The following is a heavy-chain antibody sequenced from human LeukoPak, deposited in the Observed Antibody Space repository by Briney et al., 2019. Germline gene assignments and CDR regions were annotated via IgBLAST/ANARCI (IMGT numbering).Heavy chain of an antibody. J-gene: IGHJ3*02. D-gene: IGHD2-8*02. Sequence: PGGSLRLSCAASGFTFSTYVMTWVRQAPGKGQEWVSLITSSGGTTFYADSVKGRFTISRDNSKNTLYLQMSSLRAEDTALYYCVKKLGGVKAFDIWGQGTTVTVSS. CDR1: GFTFSTYV. V-gene: IGHV3-23*01. CDR3: VKKLGGVKAFDI. CDR2: ITSSGGTT.